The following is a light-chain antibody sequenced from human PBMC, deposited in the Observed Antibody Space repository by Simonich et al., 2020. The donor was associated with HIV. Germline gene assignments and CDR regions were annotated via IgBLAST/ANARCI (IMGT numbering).Light chain of an antibody. V-gene: IGKV1-39*01. Sequence: DIQLTQSPSSLSASVGDRVTITCRASQDISHSLAWYQQKPGKAPILLIFAASTLQRGVPSSVSGSGSGTDFTLTISSLQPEEFATYYCQQSYRTPHTCGQGTKLEIK. J-gene: IGKJ2*01. CDR1: QDISHS. CDR2: AAS. CDR3: QQSYRTPHT.